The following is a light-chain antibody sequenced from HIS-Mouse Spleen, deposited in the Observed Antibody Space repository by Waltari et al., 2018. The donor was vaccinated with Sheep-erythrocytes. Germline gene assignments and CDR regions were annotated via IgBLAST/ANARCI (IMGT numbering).Light chain of an antibody. Sequence: AIRMTQSPSSLSASTGDRVTITCRASPGIRSYLAWYQQKPGKVPKLLIYAASTLQSGVPSRFSGSGSGTDFTLTISCLQSEDFATYYCQQYDSYPYTFGQGTKLEIK. CDR1: PGIRSY. CDR3: QQYDSYPYT. J-gene: IGKJ2*01. V-gene: IGKV1-8*01. CDR2: AAS.